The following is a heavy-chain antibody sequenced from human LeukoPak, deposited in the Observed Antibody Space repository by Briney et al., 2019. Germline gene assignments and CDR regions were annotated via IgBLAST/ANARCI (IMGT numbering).Heavy chain of an antibody. D-gene: IGHD2-2*01. V-gene: IGHV3-30*18. Sequence: GRSLRLSCAASGFTFSNYGMHWVRQAPGKGLEWVAVISYDGSNKYYADSVKGRFAISRDNSKNTLYLRMNSLRAEDTAVYYCAKAYGYCTTTSCSHEEFDYWGQGTLVTVSS. CDR2: ISYDGSNK. CDR1: GFTFSNYG. J-gene: IGHJ4*02. CDR3: AKAYGYCTTTSCSHEEFDY.